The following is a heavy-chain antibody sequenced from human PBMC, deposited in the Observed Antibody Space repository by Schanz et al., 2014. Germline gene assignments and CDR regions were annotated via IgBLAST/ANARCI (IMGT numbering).Heavy chain of an antibody. D-gene: IGHD1-1*01. Sequence: WTWIRQPPGKGLEWIGYIYDSETSNSNPYLKSRVTISLDTSKNQFSLKLTSVTAADTAVYYCARDHVATTDYDYFFYYLDVWATGITVIVSS. CDR3: ARDHVATTDYDYFFYYLDV. V-gene: IGHV4-59*01. CDR2: IYDSETS. J-gene: IGHJ6*03.